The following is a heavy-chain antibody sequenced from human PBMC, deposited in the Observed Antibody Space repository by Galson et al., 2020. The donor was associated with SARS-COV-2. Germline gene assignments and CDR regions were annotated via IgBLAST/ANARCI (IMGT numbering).Heavy chain of an antibody. CDR2: IYPGDSDT. CDR3: ARVGITTIDLDY. CDR1: GYSFTNYW. Sequence: GESLKISCRGSGYSFTNYWIAWVRQMPGKGLEWMGIIYPGDSDTRYSPSFQGQVSISADKSISTAYLQWSSLKASDIAMYYCARVGITTIDLDYWGQGTLVTVSS. V-gene: IGHV5-51*01. J-gene: IGHJ4*02. D-gene: IGHD5-12*01.